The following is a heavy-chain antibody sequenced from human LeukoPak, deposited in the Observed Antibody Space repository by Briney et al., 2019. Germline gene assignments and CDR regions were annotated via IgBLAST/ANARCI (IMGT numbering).Heavy chain of an antibody. Sequence: ASVKVSCKASGYTFTSYYMHWVRQAPGPRLEWMGLINPTGGSTGYAQKFQGRVTMTRDMSTSTDYMELSSLRSEDTAIYYCARGNSVGDNAWWFDPWGQGTLVTVSS. CDR3: ARGNSVGDNAWWFDP. V-gene: IGHV1-46*01. J-gene: IGHJ5*02. CDR2: INPTGGST. D-gene: IGHD1-26*01. CDR1: GYTFTSYY.